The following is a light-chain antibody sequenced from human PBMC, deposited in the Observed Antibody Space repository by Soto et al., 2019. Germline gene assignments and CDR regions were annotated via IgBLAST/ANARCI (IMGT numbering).Light chain of an antibody. J-gene: IGKJ1*01. V-gene: IGKV3-15*01. CDR2: GAS. CDR1: QSVSSN. CDR3: QQANSFPWT. Sequence: EIVMTQSPATLSVSPGERATLSCRANQSVSSNLAWYQQKPGQAPRLLISGASTRATGIPDRFSGSGSGTDFTLTISSLQPEDFATYYCQQANSFPWTFGQGTKVDIK.